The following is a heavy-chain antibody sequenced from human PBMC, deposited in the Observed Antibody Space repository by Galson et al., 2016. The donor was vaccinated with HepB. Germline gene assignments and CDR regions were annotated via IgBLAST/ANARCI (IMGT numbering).Heavy chain of an antibody. CDR1: GFSLRTRGMC. D-gene: IGHD6-19*01. J-gene: IGHJ3*02. CDR2: LDWDDDK. Sequence: PALVKPTQTLTLTCTFSGFSLRTRGMCVSWIRQPPGKALEWLALLDWDDDKYYSTSLKTRLTISKDTSKNQVVLTMTNMDPVDTAPYYCARSAGGSGWYGSDAFAIWGQGTMVTVSS. V-gene: IGHV2-70*01. CDR3: ARSAGGSGWYGSDAFAI.